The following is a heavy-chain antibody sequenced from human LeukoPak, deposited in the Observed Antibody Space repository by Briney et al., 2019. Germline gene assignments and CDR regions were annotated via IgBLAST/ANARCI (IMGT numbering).Heavy chain of an antibody. CDR3: ARPEVRYYYYYMDV. J-gene: IGHJ6*03. CDR1: GGSISICGYY. Sequence: PAQTLSLTCTVSGGSISICGYYGSWSPRHPGKGLEWIGYIYYSGSSNYNPSLKSRVSLSVHPPKQQLSLKLSSMTHAEKAVYYCARPEVRYYYYYMDVWGKGPTVTVSS. V-gene: IGHV4-31*03. CDR2: IYYSGSS.